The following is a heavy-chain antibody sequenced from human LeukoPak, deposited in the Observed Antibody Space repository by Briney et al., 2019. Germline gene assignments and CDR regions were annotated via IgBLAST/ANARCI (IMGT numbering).Heavy chain of an antibody. V-gene: IGHV1-18*01. D-gene: IGHD3-10*01. CDR3: ARDRMVRGHYGMDV. CDR2: ISAYNGNT. CDR1: GYTFTSYG. Sequence: ASVKVSCKASGYTFTSYGISWVRQAPGQGLEWMGWISAYNGNTNYAQKLQGRVTMTTDTSTSTAYMELRSLRSDDTAVYYCARDRMVRGHYGMDVWGQGTTVTVSS. J-gene: IGHJ6*02.